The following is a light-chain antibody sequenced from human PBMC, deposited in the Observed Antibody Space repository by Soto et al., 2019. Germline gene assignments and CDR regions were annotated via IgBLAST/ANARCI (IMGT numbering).Light chain of an antibody. CDR3: AAWDDSLRGSVI. CDR2: LND. CDR1: SSNIGSNF. Sequence: QSVLTQPPSASGTPGQRVTISCSGSSSNIGSNFVYWYQQLPGKAPKLLISLNDQRPSGVPDRFSGSKSGTSASLAISDLRSGDEDDYYCAAWDDSLRGSVIFGGGTKLTVL. J-gene: IGLJ2*01. V-gene: IGLV1-47*01.